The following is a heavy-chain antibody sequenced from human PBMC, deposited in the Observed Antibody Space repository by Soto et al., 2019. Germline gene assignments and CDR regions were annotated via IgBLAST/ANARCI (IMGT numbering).Heavy chain of an antibody. D-gene: IGHD3-10*01. V-gene: IGHV3-30-3*01. CDR3: ARGARSSAY. Sequence: PGGSLRLSCAASGFTFSSYAMHWVRQAPGKGLEWVAVISYDGSNKYYADSVKGRFTISRDNSKNTLYLQMNSLRAEDTAVYYCARGARSSAYWGQGTLVTLSS. CDR2: ISYDGSNK. CDR1: GFTFSSYA. J-gene: IGHJ4*02.